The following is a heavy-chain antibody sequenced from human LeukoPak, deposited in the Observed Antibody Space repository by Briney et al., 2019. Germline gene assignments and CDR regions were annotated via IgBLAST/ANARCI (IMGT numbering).Heavy chain of an antibody. CDR1: GGSMITDTFY. Sequence: SETLSLTCTVSGGSMITDTFYWVWIRQPPAKGLEWILNMYYNGGGTQYNRSLTNRVTISVDTSKNQFFLTLRSVTAADTAVYYCTRRTYSTYMDVWGQETTVTVSS. CDR3: TRRTYSTYMDV. V-gene: IGHV4-39*01. CDR2: MYYNGGGT. J-gene: IGHJ6*03. D-gene: IGHD1-7*01.